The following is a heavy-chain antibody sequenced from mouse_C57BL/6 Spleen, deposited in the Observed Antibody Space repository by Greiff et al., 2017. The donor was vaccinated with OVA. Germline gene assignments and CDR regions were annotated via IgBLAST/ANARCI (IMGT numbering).Heavy chain of an antibody. CDR2: IHPNSGST. J-gene: IGHJ4*01. V-gene: IGHV1-64*01. Sequence: QVQLQQSGAELVKPGASVKLSCKASGYTFTSYWMHWVKQRPGQGLEWIGMIHPNSGSTNYNEKFKSKATLTVDKSSSTAYMQLSSLTSEDSAVYYCARGDYGSSYAMDYWGQGTSDTVSS. CDR1: GYTFTSYW. CDR3: ARGDYGSSYAMDY. D-gene: IGHD1-1*01.